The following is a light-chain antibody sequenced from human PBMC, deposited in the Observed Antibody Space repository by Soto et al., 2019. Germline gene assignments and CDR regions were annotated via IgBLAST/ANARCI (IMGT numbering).Light chain of an antibody. J-gene: IGLJ2*01. CDR1: SSNIGAGYD. Sequence: QSVLTQPPSVSGAPGQRVTISCTGSSSNIGAGYDVHWYQQLPGTAPKLLIFVNSNRPSGVPDRFSGSKSGTSASLAITGLQAEDEADYYCQSYDNSLSVHVVFGGGTKLTVL. V-gene: IGLV1-40*01. CDR2: VNS. CDR3: QSYDNSLSVHVV.